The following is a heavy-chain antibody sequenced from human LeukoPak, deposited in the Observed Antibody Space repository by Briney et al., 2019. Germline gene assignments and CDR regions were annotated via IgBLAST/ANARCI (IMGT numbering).Heavy chain of an antibody. CDR1: GYSISSGYY. CDR3: ARDGYCSGGRCYPT. J-gene: IGHJ5*02. V-gene: IGHV4-38-2*02. D-gene: IGHD2-15*01. Sequence: PSETLSLTCTVSGYSISSGYYWGWIRQPPGKGLEWIGSIYHSGSTYYNPSLKSRVTISVDTSKNQFSLKLSSVTAADTAVYYCARDGYCSGGRCYPTWGQGTLVTVSS. CDR2: IYHSGST.